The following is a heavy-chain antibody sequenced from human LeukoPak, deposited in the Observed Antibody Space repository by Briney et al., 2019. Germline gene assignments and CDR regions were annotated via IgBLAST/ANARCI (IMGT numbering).Heavy chain of an antibody. CDR3: ARHSGSASSSDY. Sequence: PSETLSLTCTVSGGSISSSSYYWGWIRQPPGKGLEWIGSIYYSGSTYYNPSLKSRVTISVDTSKNQFSLKLSSVTAADTAVYYCARHSGSASSSDYWGQGTLVTVSS. D-gene: IGHD6-6*01. J-gene: IGHJ4*02. CDR1: GGSISSSSYY. CDR2: IYYSGST. V-gene: IGHV4-39*01.